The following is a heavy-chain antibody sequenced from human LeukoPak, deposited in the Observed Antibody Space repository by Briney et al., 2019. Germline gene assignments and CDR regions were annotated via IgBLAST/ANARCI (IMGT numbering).Heavy chain of an antibody. J-gene: IGHJ4*02. CDR3: ARDLRSEWLIFRYFDF. D-gene: IGHD2-21*01. Sequence: ASVKVSCKTSGYRFSNYYIHWVRQAPGQGLEWMGVINPRGGDTDSAQQFQGRVTMTSDTSTSTVYMELSSLTSEDTAIYYCARDLRSEWLIFRYFDFWGQGTRVTVSS. V-gene: IGHV1-46*01. CDR1: GYRFSNYY. CDR2: INPRGGDT.